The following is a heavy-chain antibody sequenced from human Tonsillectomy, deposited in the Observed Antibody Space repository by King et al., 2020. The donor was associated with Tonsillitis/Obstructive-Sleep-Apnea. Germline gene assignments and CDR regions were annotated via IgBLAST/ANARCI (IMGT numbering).Heavy chain of an antibody. V-gene: IGHV1-46*01. D-gene: IGHD3-16*02. Sequence: QLVQSGAEVKTPGASVKVSCKASGYTFTRYYIHWVRQARGQGLEWMGIINPSDGFTTYAQKFQGRVTMTTDTSASTVYLQLSSLRSEDTAVYYCARGVVVGRYIDPWGQETLVPVSS. CDR1: GYTFTRYY. CDR2: INPSDGFT. J-gene: IGHJ5*02. CDR3: ARGVVVGRYIDP.